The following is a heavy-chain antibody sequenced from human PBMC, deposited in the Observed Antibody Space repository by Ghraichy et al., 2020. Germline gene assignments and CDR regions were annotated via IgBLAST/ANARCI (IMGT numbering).Heavy chain of an antibody. V-gene: IGHV3-53*04. D-gene: IGHD6-6*01. CDR3: ASQRAGMGGSSSSQYYYYYGMDV. CDR2: IYSGGST. Sequence: GESLNISCAASGFTVSSNYMSWVRQAPGKGLEWVSVIYSGGSTYYADSVKGRFTISRHNSKNTLYLQMNSLRAEDTAVYYCASQRAGMGGSSSSQYYYYYGMDVWGQGTTVTVSS. J-gene: IGHJ6*02. CDR1: GFTVSSNY.